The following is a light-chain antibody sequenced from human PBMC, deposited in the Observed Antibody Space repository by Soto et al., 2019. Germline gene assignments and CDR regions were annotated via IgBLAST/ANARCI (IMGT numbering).Light chain of an antibody. CDR1: SSDVGSYNL. J-gene: IGLJ2*01. V-gene: IGLV2-23*01. CDR3: CSYAGSSTPV. CDR2: EGS. Sequence: QSVLTQPASVSGSPGQSITISCTGTSSDVGSYNLVSWYQQHPGKAPKLMIYEGSKRPSGVSNRFSGSKSGNTASLTISGLQAEDEADYYCCSYAGSSTPVFGGVTKLTVL.